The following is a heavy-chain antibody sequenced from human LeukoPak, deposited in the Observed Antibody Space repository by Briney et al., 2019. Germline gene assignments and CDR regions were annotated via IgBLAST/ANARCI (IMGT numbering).Heavy chain of an antibody. CDR2: IYYSGST. D-gene: IGHD3-10*01. Sequence: SETLSLTCTVSGGSISSYYWSWIRQPPGKGLEYIGYIYYSGSTNYNPSLKSRVTISVDTSKIQFSLKLTSVTAADTAVYYCATSKLQLFPFDYWGQGTLVTVSS. CDR3: ATSKLQLFPFDY. CDR1: GGSISSYY. J-gene: IGHJ4*02. V-gene: IGHV4-59*08.